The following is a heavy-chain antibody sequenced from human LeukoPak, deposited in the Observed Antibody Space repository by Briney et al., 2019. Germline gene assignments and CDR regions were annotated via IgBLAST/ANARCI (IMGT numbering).Heavy chain of an antibody. J-gene: IGHJ4*02. CDR3: ARAPVAGKGITDATYDY. CDR2: IYHSGST. Sequence: SEPLSLTCAVSGYSISSGYYWGWIRQPPGNGLELIGSIYHSGSTYYNPSLKSRVTISVDTSKNQFSLKLSSVTAADTAVYYCARAPVAGKGITDATYDYWGQGTLVTVSS. D-gene: IGHD6-19*01. CDR1: GYSISSGYY. V-gene: IGHV4-38-2*01.